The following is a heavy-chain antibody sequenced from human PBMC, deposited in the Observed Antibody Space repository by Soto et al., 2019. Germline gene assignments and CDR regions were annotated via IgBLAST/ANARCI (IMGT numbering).Heavy chain of an antibody. V-gene: IGHV1-2*04. CDR1: GYTFTDYS. J-gene: IGHJ2*01. CDR2: INPNSGGT. D-gene: IGHD3-22*01. CDR3: AREISSGYYKYRYLDF. Sequence: ASVKVSCKASGYTFTDYSMHWVRQAPGQGLEWMGRINPNSGGTNYAQKFQDWVTMTSDTSISTVYMELSRLTSDDTAVYYCAREISSGYYKYRYLDFWGRGTLVTVSS.